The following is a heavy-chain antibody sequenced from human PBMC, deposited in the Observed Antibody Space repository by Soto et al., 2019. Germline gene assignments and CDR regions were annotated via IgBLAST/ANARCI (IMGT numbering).Heavy chain of an antibody. J-gene: IGHJ5*02. D-gene: IGHD2-2*01. CDR2: ISSSGSTI. V-gene: IGHV3-11*01. Sequence: GGSLRLSCAASGFTFSDYYMSWIRQAPGKGLEWVSYISSSGSTIYYADSVKGRFTISRDNAKNSLYLQMNSLRAEDTAVYYCARDRAPGYCSSTSCPTENWFDPWGQGTLVTVSS. CDR1: GFTFSDYY. CDR3: ARDRAPGYCSSTSCPTENWFDP.